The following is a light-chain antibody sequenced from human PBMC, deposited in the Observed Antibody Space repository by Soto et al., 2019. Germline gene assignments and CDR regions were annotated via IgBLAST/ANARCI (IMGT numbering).Light chain of an antibody. CDR1: QGISNY. V-gene: IGKV1-27*01. J-gene: IGKJ4*01. CDR2: AAS. Sequence: DIQMTQSPSSLSASVGDRVTITCRASQGISNYLAWYQQKSGKVPKLLIYAASTLQSGVPTRFSGSGSGTAFTLTISSLQPEDVATYYCQKYNRAWGTFGGGTKVEIK. CDR3: QKYNRAWGT.